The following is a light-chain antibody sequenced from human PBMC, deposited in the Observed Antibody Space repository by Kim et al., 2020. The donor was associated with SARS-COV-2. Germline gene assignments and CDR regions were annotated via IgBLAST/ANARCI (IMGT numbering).Light chain of an antibody. J-gene: IGKJ2*01. CDR2: KAS. V-gene: IGKV1-5*03. CDR3: QQYDSHPYT. Sequence: DIQMTQSPSTLSASVGDRVTITCRASQSVSSWLAWYQQKPGKAPKLLIYKASTLEGGVPSRFSGRGSGTEFTLTINSPQPDDFATYSCQQYDSHPYTFGQGTKLEIK. CDR1: QSVSSW.